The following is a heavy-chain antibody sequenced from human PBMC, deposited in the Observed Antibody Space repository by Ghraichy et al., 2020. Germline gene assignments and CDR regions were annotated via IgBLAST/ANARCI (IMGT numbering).Heavy chain of an antibody. J-gene: IGHJ4*02. Sequence: GGSLRLSCAASGFTFSDYYMTWIRQAPGKGLEWVSYIFSGGSYTNYADSVKGRFTISRDDSKNSLHLQMNGLRDEDTGVYFCAREIAPSGIRKRAFDLWGQGTRLTVSS. CDR1: GFTFSDYY. V-gene: IGHV3-11*06. CDR3: AREIAPSGIRKRAFDL. CDR2: IFSGGSYT. D-gene: IGHD5-12*01.